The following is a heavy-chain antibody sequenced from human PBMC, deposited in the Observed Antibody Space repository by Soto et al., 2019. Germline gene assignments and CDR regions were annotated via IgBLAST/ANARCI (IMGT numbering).Heavy chain of an antibody. J-gene: IGHJ6*02. CDR3: AGGLVVPAGIRYYYYGMDV. CDR2: IIPIFNTA. D-gene: IGHD2-2*01. Sequence: SVKVSCKASGGTFSNYAISWVRQAPGQGLEWMGGIIPIFNTANYAQKFQGRVTITADKSTSTAYMELSSLRSEDKAVYYCAGGLVVPAGIRYYYYGMDVWGQGTTVTVSS. CDR1: GGTFSNYA. V-gene: IGHV1-69*06.